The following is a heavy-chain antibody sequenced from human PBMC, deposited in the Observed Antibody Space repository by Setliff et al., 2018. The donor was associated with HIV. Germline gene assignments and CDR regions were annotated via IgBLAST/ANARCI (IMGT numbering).Heavy chain of an antibody. Sequence: SETLSLTCTVSGGSISSGTYYWSWIRQPADKGLEWIGRIYASGSTNYNPSLRSRVAISVDTSKNQFSLKLTSVTAADTAVYYCARTLRAAAMGYFDYWGQGTLVTVSS. CDR1: GGSISSGTYY. CDR3: ARTLRAAAMGYFDY. CDR2: IYASGST. V-gene: IGHV4-61*02. J-gene: IGHJ4*02. D-gene: IGHD5-18*01.